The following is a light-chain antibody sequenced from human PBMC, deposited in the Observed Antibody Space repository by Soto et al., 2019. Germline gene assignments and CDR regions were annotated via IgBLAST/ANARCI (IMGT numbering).Light chain of an antibody. Sequence: EIVLTQSPGTLSLSPGEIATLSCRASQSVSSSYLAWYQQKPGQAPRLLIYGASSRATGIPDRFSGSGSGTDFTITISRLEPEDFAVYYCQQYGSYPPITFGRGTRLEIK. J-gene: IGKJ5*01. CDR2: GAS. CDR3: QQYGSYPPIT. CDR1: QSVSSSY. V-gene: IGKV3-20*01.